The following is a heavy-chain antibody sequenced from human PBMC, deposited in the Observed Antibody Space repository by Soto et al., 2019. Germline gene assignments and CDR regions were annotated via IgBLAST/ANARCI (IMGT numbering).Heavy chain of an antibody. CDR3: ARRYGGAFDI. D-gene: IGHD3-10*01. Sequence: QVQLQESGPGLVKPSETLSLTCTVSGGSISSYYWSWIRQPPGKGLEWIGYIYYSGSTNYNPSLKDRVTISVDTSKNQFSLKLSSVTAADTAVYYCARRYGGAFDIWGQGTMVTVSS. CDR1: GGSISSYY. V-gene: IGHV4-59*08. J-gene: IGHJ3*02. CDR2: IYYSGST.